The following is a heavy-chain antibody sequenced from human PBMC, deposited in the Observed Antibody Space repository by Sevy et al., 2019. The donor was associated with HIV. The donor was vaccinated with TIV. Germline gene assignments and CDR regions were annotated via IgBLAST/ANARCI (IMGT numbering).Heavy chain of an antibody. J-gene: IGHJ5*02. D-gene: IGHD3-10*01. CDR3: ATGGDSGSWFDP. V-gene: IGHV1-24*01. Sequence: ASVKVSCKVSGYTLTELSMHWVRQAPGKGLEWMGGFDPEDGETIYAQKFQGRVTMTEDTSTDTAYMELSGLRSEDTAVYYCATGGDSGSWFDPWGQGTLVTVSS. CDR1: GYTLTELS. CDR2: FDPEDGET.